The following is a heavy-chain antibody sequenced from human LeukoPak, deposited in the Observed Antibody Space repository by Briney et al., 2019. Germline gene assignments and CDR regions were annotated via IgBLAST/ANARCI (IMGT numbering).Heavy chain of an antibody. CDR1: GYTFTGYY. CDR2: INPNSGGT. J-gene: IGHJ4*02. CDR3: ASSSSSWYGLRFAY. Sequence: ASVKVSCKASGYTFTGYYMHWVRQAPGQGLEWMGWINPNSGGTNYAQKFQGWVTMTRDTSISTAYMEPSRLRYDDTAVYYCASSSSSWYGLRFAYWGQGTLVTVSS. D-gene: IGHD6-13*01. V-gene: IGHV1-2*04.